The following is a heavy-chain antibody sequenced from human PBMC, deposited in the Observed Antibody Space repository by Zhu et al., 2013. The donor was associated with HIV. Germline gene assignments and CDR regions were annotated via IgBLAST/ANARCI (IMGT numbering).Heavy chain of an antibody. CDR2: MNPNSGNT. V-gene: IGHV1-8*02. D-gene: IGHD3-10*01. CDR3: ARRYGSGSYPDY. J-gene: IGHJ4*02. Sequence: QVQLVQSGTEVKKPGATVKVSCKASGYTFTGYYMHWVRQAPGQGLEWMGWMNPNSGNTGYAEKFQGRVTMTTNTSISTAYMELSSLRSEDTAVYYCARRYGSGSYPDYWGQGTLVTVSS. CDR1: GYTFTGYY.